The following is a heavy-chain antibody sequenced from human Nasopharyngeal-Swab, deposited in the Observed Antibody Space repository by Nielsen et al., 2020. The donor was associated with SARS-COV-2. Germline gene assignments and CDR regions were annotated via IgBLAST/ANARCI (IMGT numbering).Heavy chain of an antibody. J-gene: IGHJ4*02. CDR2: IWYDGSNK. CDR3: ARDFGIAAAGSDVDY. Sequence: SCAASGFTFSSYGMHWVRQAPGKGLEWVAVIWYDGSNKYYADSVKGRFTISRDNSKNTLYLQMNSLRAEDTAVYYCARDFGIAAAGSDVDYWGQGTLVTVSS. V-gene: IGHV3-33*01. D-gene: IGHD6-13*01. CDR1: GFTFSSYG.